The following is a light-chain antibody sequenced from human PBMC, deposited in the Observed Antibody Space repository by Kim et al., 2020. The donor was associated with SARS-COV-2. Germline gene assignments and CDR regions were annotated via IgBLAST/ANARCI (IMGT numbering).Light chain of an antibody. CDR3: SSFTDSTTVI. Sequence: GKSVTSSCTGSRSDSGGYDRVSWYQQSPGTAPKLLIYEVTNRPSGVPDRFSGSKSGSTASLTIAGLQTEDEAHYYCSSFTDSTTVIFGGGTQLTVL. CDR1: RSDSGGYDR. J-gene: IGLJ2*01. CDR2: EVT. V-gene: IGLV2-18*02.